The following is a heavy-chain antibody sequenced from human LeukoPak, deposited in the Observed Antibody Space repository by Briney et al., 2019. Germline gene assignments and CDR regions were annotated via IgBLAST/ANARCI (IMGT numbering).Heavy chain of an antibody. CDR1: GFIFSDYG. J-gene: IGHJ6*04. V-gene: IGHV3-30*18. Sequence: PGGSLRLSCVASGFIFSDYGIQWVRQAPGKGLEWVAVIAYDGNNTYYGDSVRGRFTISRDNSKKMVYLEMNSLRVEDTAVYYCAKTGMLRRVRYLDVWGKGTAVIVSS. CDR2: IAYDGNNT. D-gene: IGHD1-1*01. CDR3: AKTGMLRRVRYLDV.